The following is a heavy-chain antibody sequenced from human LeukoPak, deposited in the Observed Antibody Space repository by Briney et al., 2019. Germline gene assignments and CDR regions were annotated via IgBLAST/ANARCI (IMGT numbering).Heavy chain of an antibody. J-gene: IGHJ3*02. CDR1: GGSISSYY. D-gene: IGHD6-19*01. CDR3: ARPYSSGWSGAFDI. CDR2: IYTSGNT. Sequence: SETLSLTCTVSGGSISSYYWSWIRQPPGKGLEWVGNIYTSGNTNYNPSLKSRVAISVDTSKNQFSLKLNSVTAADTAVYYCARPYSSGWSGAFDIWGQGTMVTVSS. V-gene: IGHV4-4*09.